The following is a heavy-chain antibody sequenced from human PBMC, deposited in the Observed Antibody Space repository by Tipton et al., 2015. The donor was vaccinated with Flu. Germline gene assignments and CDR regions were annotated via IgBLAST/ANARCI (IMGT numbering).Heavy chain of an antibody. D-gene: IGHD2/OR15-2a*01. Sequence: GSLRLSCAVSGDSIRSPYYWGWIRQPPGKGLEWMANINEDGSTTYYLGSVKGRFTISRDNARNSVFLQMNGLRAEDTARYYCAVFKNPGYWGQGTLVTVST. J-gene: IGHJ4*02. CDR1: GDSIRSPYY. CDR3: AVFKNPGY. V-gene: IGHV3-7*01. CDR2: INEDGSTT.